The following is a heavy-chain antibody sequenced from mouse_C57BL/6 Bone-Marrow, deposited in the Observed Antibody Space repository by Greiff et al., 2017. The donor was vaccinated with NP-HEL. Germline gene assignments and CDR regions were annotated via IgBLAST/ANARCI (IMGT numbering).Heavy chain of an antibody. CDR1: GFNIKDDY. D-gene: IGHD2-1*01. V-gene: IGHV14-4*01. CDR3: TTEVIYYGNPAWFAY. Sequence: VQLKESGAELVRPGASVKLSCTASGFNIKDDYMHWVKQRPEQGLEWIGWIDPENGDTEYASKFQGKATITADTSSNTAYLQLSSLTSEDTAVYYCTTEVIYYGNPAWFAYWGKGTLVTVSA. J-gene: IGHJ3*01. CDR2: IDPENGDT.